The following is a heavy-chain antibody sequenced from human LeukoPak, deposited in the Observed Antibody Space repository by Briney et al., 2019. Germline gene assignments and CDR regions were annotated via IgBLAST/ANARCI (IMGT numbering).Heavy chain of an antibody. J-gene: IGHJ6*02. Sequence: ASVKVSCKASGYTFSNYGITWVRQATGQGLEWMGWMNPNSGNTGYAQKFQGRVTITRNTSISTAYMELSSLGSEDTAVYYCARDRTLVGADAYYGMDVWGQGTTVTVSS. CDR3: ARDRTLVGADAYYGMDV. V-gene: IGHV1-8*03. CDR2: MNPNSGNT. D-gene: IGHD1-26*01. CDR1: GYTFSNYG.